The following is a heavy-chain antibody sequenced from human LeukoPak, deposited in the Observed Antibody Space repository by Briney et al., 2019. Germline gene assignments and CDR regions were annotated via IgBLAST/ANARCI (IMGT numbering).Heavy chain of an antibody. V-gene: IGHV4-59*01. D-gene: IGHD3-3*01. CDR2: IYYSGST. CDR1: GDSISSYY. Sequence: PSETLSLTCTVSGDSISSYYWSWIRQPPGKGLEWVGYIYYSGSTNYNPSLKSRVTISVDTSKNQFSLKLSSVTAADTAVYYCARVDFWSGYLDYWGQGTLVTVSS. J-gene: IGHJ4*02. CDR3: ARVDFWSGYLDY.